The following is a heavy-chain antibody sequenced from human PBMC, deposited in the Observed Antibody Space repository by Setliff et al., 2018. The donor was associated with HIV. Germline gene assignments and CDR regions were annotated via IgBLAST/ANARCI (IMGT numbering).Heavy chain of an antibody. J-gene: IGHJ5*02. Sequence: PGGSLRLSCAASGFAFDDYHMHWVRQGPGKGLQWVSRINPDGSIINYADSVKGRFTISRDNAKNTVYLQMNSLRVDDTSIYYCVRRGKEEISFAHSFDPWGQGTLVTVPQ. CDR2: INPDGSII. CDR3: VRRGKEEISFAHSFDP. CDR1: GFAFDDYH. V-gene: IGHV3-74*01. D-gene: IGHD3-16*01.